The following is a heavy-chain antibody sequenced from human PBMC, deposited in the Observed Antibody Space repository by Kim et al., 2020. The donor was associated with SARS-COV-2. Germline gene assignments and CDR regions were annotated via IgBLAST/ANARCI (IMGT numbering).Heavy chain of an antibody. Sequence: SETLSLTCTVSGGSISSSSYYWGWIRQPPGKGLEWIGSIYYSGSTYYNPSLKSRVTISVDTSKNQFSLKLSSVTAADTAVYYCASSTFGVVIRIDYWGQGTLVTVSS. D-gene: IGHD3-3*02. J-gene: IGHJ4*02. CDR2: IYYSGST. V-gene: IGHV4-39*01. CDR3: ASSTFGVVIRIDY. CDR1: GGSISSSSYY.